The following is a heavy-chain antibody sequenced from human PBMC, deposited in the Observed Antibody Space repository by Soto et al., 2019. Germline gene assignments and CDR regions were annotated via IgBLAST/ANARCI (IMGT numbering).Heavy chain of an antibody. Sequence: QVQLVQSGAEVKKPGSSVKVSCKASGGTFSSYTISWVRQAPGQGLEWMGRIIPILGIANYAQKFQGRVTIXADXSXTTAYMELSSLRSEDTAVYYCARDIAVAVKVYAFDIWGQGTMVTVSS. CDR3: ARDIAVAVKVYAFDI. J-gene: IGHJ3*02. V-gene: IGHV1-69*08. CDR1: GGTFSSYT. D-gene: IGHD6-19*01. CDR2: IIPILGIA.